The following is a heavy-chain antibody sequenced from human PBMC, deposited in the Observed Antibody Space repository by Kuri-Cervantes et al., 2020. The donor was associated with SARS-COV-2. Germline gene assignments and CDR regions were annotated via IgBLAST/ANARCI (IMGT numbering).Heavy chain of an antibody. CDR1: GYTFTSYY. D-gene: IGHD6-13*01. CDR2: INPSGGST. CDR3: ARARLAAAGTTEHRH. Sequence: ASVKVSCKASGYTFTSYYTHWVRQAPGQGLEWMGIINPSGGSTSYAQKFQGRVTMTRDTSTSTVYMELSSLRSEDTAVYYCARARLAAAGTTEHRHWGQGTLVTVSS. J-gene: IGHJ1*01. V-gene: IGHV1-46*01.